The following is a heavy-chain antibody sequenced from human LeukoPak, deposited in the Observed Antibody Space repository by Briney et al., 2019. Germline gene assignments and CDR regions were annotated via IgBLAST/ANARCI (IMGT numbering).Heavy chain of an antibody. D-gene: IGHD3-10*01. CDR3: ARDNVNYGSGSYYAY. J-gene: IGHJ4*02. CDR1: GGSISSSSYY. CDR2: IYYSGST. Sequence: SETLSLTCTVSGGSISSSSYYWGWIRQPPGKGLEWIGSIYYSGSTYYNPSLKSRVTISVDTSKNQFSLKLSSVTAADTAVYYCARDNVNYGSGSYYAYWGQGTLVTVSS. V-gene: IGHV4-39*07.